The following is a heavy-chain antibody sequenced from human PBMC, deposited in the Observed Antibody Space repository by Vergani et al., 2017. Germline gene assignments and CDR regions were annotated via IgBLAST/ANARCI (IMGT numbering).Heavy chain of an antibody. J-gene: IGHJ6*02. D-gene: IGHD3-10*01. CDR2: IYTSGST. CDR3: ARGGLWFGEAYYYYCMDV. CDR1: GGSISSGSYY. Sequence: QVQLQESGPGLVKPSQTLSLTCTVSGGSISSGSYYWSWIRQPAGKGLEWIGRIYTSGSTNYNPSLKSRVTISVDTSKNQFSLKLSSVTAADTAVYYCARGGLWFGEAYYYYCMDVWGQGTTVTVSS. V-gene: IGHV4-61*02.